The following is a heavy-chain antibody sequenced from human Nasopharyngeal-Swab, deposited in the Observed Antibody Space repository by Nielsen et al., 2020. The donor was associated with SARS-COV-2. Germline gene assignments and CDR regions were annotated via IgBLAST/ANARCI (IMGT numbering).Heavy chain of an antibody. CDR1: GYSFRTYG. V-gene: IGHV3-21*01. CDR3: TRDTPAMFAY. Sequence: GESLKISCVASGYSFRTYGMSWVRQAPGKGLEWVSAISSTGDYIYHAASVKGRFTISRDNAKNSVYLQMNSLRAEDTAVYYCTRDTPAMFAYWGQGMLVTVSS. J-gene: IGHJ4*02. CDR2: ISSTGDYI.